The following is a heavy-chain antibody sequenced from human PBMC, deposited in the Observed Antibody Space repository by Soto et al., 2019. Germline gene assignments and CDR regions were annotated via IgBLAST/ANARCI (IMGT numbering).Heavy chain of an antibody. J-gene: IGHJ6*02. V-gene: IGHV3-30*18. D-gene: IGHD1-20*01. Sequence: QVQLVESGGGVVQPGRSLRLSCAASGFTFSSYGMHWVRQAPGKGLEWVAVISYDGSNKYYADSVKGRFTISRDNSKNTLYLQMNSLIAEDTAVYYCAKSDRITGALPLRYYYGMDVWVQGTTVTVSS. CDR3: AKSDRITGALPLRYYYGMDV. CDR1: GFTFSSYG. CDR2: ISYDGSNK.